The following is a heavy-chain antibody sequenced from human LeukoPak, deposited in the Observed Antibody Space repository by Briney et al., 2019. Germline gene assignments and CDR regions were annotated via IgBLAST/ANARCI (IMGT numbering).Heavy chain of an antibody. Sequence: SETLSLTCTVSGGSISSYYWSWIRQPPGKGLEWIGYVYYGASTNYSPSLKSRVTISVDTSKNQFSLKLTSVTAADTAVYYCARALVRGVTGRYYYGMDVWGQGTTATVSS. CDR3: ARALVRGVTGRYYYGMDV. CDR2: VYYGAST. CDR1: GGSISSYY. V-gene: IGHV4-59*01. D-gene: IGHD3-10*01. J-gene: IGHJ6*02.